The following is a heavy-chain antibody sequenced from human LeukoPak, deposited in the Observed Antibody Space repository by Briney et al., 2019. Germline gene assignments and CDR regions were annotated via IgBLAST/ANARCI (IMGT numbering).Heavy chain of an antibody. CDR2: ISGSGGST. D-gene: IGHD6-13*01. J-gene: IGHJ5*02. Sequence: PGGSLRLSCAASGFTFSSYAMSWVRQAPGKGLEWVSAISGSGGSTYYADSVKGRFTISRDNSKNTLYLQMNSLRAEDTAVYYCAKGREAAGTVSWFDPWGQGTLVTVSS. V-gene: IGHV3-23*01. CDR3: AKGREAAGTVSWFDP. CDR1: GFTFSSYA.